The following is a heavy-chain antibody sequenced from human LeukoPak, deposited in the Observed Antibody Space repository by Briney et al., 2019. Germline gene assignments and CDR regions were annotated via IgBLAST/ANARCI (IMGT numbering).Heavy chain of an antibody. V-gene: IGHV1-69*13. CDR2: IIPIFGTA. CDR3: ARCNSSGYYCDAFDI. CDR1: GGTFSSYA. Sequence: SVKVSCKASGGTFSSYAISWVRQAPGQGLEWMGGIIPIFGTANYAQKFQGRVTITADESTSTAYMELSSLRSEDTAVYYCARCNSSGYYCDAFDIWGQGTMVTVSS. J-gene: IGHJ3*02. D-gene: IGHD3-22*01.